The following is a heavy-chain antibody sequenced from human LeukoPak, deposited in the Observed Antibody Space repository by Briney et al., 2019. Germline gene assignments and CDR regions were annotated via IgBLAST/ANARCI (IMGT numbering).Heavy chain of an antibody. D-gene: IGHD5-12*01. J-gene: IGHJ4*02. CDR3: ARDGIVATRPLDFDY. CDR2: ISAYNGNT. Sequence: VASVKVSCKASGYTFTSYGISWVRQAPGQGPEWMGWISAYNGNTNYAQKLQGRVTMTTDTSTSTAYMELRSLRSDDTAVYYCARDGIVATRPLDFDYWGQGTLVTVSS. V-gene: IGHV1-18*01. CDR1: GYTFTSYG.